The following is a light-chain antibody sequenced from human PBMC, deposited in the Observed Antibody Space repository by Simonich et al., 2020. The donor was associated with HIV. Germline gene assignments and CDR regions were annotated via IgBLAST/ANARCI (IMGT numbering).Light chain of an antibody. V-gene: IGKV1-39*01. J-gene: IGKJ1*01. Sequence: DIQMTQSPSSLSASVGERVTITCRASQSISPYLKWYQQKRGKAPKILIYVASSLPSGVPSRFSGSGSGTDFTLTISSLQPEDFETYYCQQSFSSPWTFGQGTKVAIK. CDR3: QQSFSSPWT. CDR2: VAS. CDR1: QSISPY.